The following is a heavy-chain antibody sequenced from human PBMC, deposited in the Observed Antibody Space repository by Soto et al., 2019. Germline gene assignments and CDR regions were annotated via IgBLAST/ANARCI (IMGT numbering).Heavy chain of an antibody. V-gene: IGHV3-33*01. CDR3: ARENAPPYFDY. J-gene: IGHJ4*02. CDR1: GFSFNDFG. Sequence: QVHLVESGGGVVQPGRSLRLSCAASGFSFNDFGVHSVRQAPGKGLEWVAVIWYGGKKTNYVDSVKGRFIISRDISKNMVYLQMNSLRDEDTAVYYCARENAPPYFDYWGQGTLVTVSS. D-gene: IGHD2-2*01. CDR2: IWYGGKKT.